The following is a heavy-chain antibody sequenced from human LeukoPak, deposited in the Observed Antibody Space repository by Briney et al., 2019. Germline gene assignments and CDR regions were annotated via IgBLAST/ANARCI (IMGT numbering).Heavy chain of an antibody. CDR3: ARQGSGFDP. V-gene: IGHV3-21*01. CDR1: GFTVSSNY. CDR2: ISSSSSYI. Sequence: GGSLRLSCAASGFTVSSNYMSWVRQAPGKGLEWVSSISSSSSYIYYADSVKGRFTISRDNAKNSLYLQMNSLRAEGTAVYYCARQGSGFDPWGQGTLVTVSS. D-gene: IGHD6-19*01. J-gene: IGHJ5*02.